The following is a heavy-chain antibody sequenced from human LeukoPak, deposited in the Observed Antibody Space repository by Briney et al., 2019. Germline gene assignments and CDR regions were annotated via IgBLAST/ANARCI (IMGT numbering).Heavy chain of an antibody. D-gene: IGHD5-18*01. V-gene: IGHV3-30*04. Sequence: GGSLRLSCAASGFTISAYNMLWVRQAPGKGLEWMAVISSDGRHIDYPDSVKGRFTISRDISENTLYLQMNSLTDDDTAVYFCAKDRLQIWLYVGIFDHWGQGALVTVSS. J-gene: IGHJ4*02. CDR1: GFTISAYN. CDR2: ISSDGRHI. CDR3: AKDRLQIWLYVGIFDH.